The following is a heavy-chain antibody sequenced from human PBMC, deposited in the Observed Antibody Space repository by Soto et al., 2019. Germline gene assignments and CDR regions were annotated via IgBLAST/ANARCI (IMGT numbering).Heavy chain of an antibody. CDR1: GYSFAGYW. CDR3: ARQIYDADTGPNFQYYFDS. J-gene: IGHJ4*02. D-gene: IGHD5-18*01. CDR2: IDPSDSQT. V-gene: IGHV5-10-1*01. Sequence: GESLKISCKGSGYSFAGYWITWVRQKPGKGLEWMGRIDPSDSQTYYSPSFRGHVTISVTKSITAVFLQWSRLRASDTAMYYCARQIYDADTGPNFQYYFDSWGQGTPVTVSS.